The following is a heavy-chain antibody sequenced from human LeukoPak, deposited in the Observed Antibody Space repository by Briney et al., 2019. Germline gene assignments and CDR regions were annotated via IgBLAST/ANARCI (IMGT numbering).Heavy chain of an antibody. CDR1: GGSIRTGGYY. D-gene: IGHD6-25*01. CDR2: IYYSGST. CDR3: ARCYIAAAQVYFQD. J-gene: IGHJ1*01. V-gene: IGHV4-39*01. Sequence: KPSETLSLTCTVSGGSIRTGGYYWGWIRQPPGKGLEWIGSIYYSGSTYYNPSLKSRVSISVDTSKNQFSLQLSSVTAADTAVYYCARCYIAAAQVYFQDWGQGTLVTVSS.